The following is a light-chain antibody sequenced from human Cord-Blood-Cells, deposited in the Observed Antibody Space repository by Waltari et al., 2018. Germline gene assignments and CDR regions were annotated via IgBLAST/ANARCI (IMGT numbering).Light chain of an antibody. V-gene: IGLV3-1*01. J-gene: IGLJ2*01. CDR2: QDS. Sequence: SYELTQPPSVSVSPGQTASITCSGDKLGDKYACWYQQKPGQSPVLVIYQDSKRPSGIPDRFSGSNSGNTATLTISGTQAMDEADCYCQAWDSSTVVFGGGTKLTVL. CDR3: QAWDSSTVV. CDR1: KLGDKY.